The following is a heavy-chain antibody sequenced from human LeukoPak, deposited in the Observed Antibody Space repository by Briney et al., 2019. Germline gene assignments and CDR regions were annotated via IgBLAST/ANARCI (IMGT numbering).Heavy chain of an antibody. V-gene: IGHV3-23*01. CDR1: GLTFSNYA. CDR3: AKDPNGDYIGAFDF. CDR2: IIGNGGWA. D-gene: IGHD4-17*01. Sequence: GGSLRLSCAASGLTFSNYAMMWLRQAPGKGLEWVAAIIGNGGWALYADSVKGRFTISRDNSKNTLYLQMGSLRAEDTAVYYCAKDPNGDYIGAFDFWGQGTMVTVSS. J-gene: IGHJ3*01.